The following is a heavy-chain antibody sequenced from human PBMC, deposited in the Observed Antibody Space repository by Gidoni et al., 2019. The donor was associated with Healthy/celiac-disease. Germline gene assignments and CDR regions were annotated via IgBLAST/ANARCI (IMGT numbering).Heavy chain of an antibody. Sequence: EVQLVESGGGLVQPGGSLRLSCAASGSTFSSYWMSWVRQAPGKGLEWVANIKQDGSEKYYVDSVKGRFTISRDNAKNSLYLQMNSLRAEDTAVYYCARVNAAVYYDSSGYWDYWGQGTLVTVSS. J-gene: IGHJ4*02. CDR1: GSTFSSYW. D-gene: IGHD3-22*01. CDR2: IKQDGSEK. CDR3: ARVNAAVYYDSSGYWDY. V-gene: IGHV3-7*04.